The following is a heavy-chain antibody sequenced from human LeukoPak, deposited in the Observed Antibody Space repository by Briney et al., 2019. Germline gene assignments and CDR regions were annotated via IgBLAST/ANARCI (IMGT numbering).Heavy chain of an antibody. D-gene: IGHD6-6*01. CDR2: ISSSGSTK. V-gene: IGHV3-11*04. CDR1: GFTFSDYY. CDR3: ARDGSSSSPPLDY. Sequence: PGGTLRLSCAASGFTFSDYYMSWIRQAPGKGLEWVSYISSSGSTKYYADSVKGRFTISRDNAKNSLYLQMNSLRAEDTAVYYCARDGSSSSPPLDYSGQGTLVTVSS. J-gene: IGHJ4*02.